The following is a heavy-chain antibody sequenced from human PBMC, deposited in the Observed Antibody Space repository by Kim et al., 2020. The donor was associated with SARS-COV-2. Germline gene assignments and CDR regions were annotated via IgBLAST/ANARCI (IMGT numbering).Heavy chain of an antibody. J-gene: IGHJ4*02. Sequence: GGSLRLSCAASGFTFSTYWMHWVRQVPGKGLVWVSRIKSDGTSTNYADSVKGRVTISRDNAKNTLYLLVNSLRAEDTAVYYCASETPVRGQYYFDQWGQGTLVTVSS. D-gene: IGHD3-10*01. V-gene: IGHV3-74*01. CDR3: ASETPVRGQYYFDQ. CDR1: GFTFSTYW. CDR2: IKSDGTST.